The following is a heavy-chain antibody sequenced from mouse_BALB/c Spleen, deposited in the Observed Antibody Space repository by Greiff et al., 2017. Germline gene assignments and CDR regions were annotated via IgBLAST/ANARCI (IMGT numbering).Heavy chain of an antibody. D-gene: IGHD2-4*01. J-gene: IGHJ3*01. Sequence: VKLVESGPGLAAPSQSLSITCTVSGFSLTSYGVHWVRQPPGKGLEWMGVIWAGGSTNYNSALMSRLSISKANSKSQVFLKMNSLQTDDTAMYYWASPYYEYDWTAFAYWGQGTLVTVSA. CDR1: GFSLTSYG. V-gene: IGHV2-9*02. CDR3: ASPYYEYDWTAFAY. CDR2: IWAGGST.